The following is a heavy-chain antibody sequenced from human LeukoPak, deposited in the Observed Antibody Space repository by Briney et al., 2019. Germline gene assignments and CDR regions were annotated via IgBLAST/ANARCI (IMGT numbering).Heavy chain of an antibody. J-gene: IGHJ4*02. D-gene: IGHD1-1*01. CDR3: ATYGNVDFDY. CDR1: GYTFTNYD. V-gene: IGHV1-8*01. Sequence: GASVKVSCKASGYTFTNYDINWVRQATGQGLEWMGWMNPNSGNTGYAQGFQGRVTMTRNTSINTAYMELSSLRSEDTAVYYCATYGNVDFDYWGQGTLVTVSS. CDR2: MNPNSGNT.